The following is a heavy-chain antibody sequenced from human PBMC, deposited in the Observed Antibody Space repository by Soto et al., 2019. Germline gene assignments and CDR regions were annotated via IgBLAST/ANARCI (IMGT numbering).Heavy chain of an antibody. CDR3: ARHTSFLSLVTPYFFVD. CDR2: FIYGGPT. CDR1: GGSITNSIYY. Sequence: SETLSLTCSVSGGSITNSIYYWGWIRQSPVKGLVWIGSFIYGGPTYYSLSLESRVSISADTSKNQFSLRLNSVTAADTAIYFCARHTSFLSLVTPYFFVDWGHGALVTVSS. J-gene: IGHJ1*01. V-gene: IGHV4-39*01. D-gene: IGHD2-21*02.